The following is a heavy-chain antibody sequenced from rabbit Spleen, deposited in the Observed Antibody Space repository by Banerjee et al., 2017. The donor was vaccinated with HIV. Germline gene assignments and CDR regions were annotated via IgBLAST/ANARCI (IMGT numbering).Heavy chain of an antibody. V-gene: IGHV1S45*01. D-gene: IGHD4-1*01. CDR2: INTATAKA. Sequence: QEQLVESGGGLVKPGASLTLTCKASGFSFSDRDVMCWVRQAPGKGLEWIACINTATAKAVYANWAKGRVTISKTSSTTVPLQMTSLTAADTATYFCARDLAGAIGWNFNLWGPGTLVTVS. CDR3: ARDLAGAIGWNFNL. J-gene: IGHJ4*01. CDR1: GFSFSDRDV.